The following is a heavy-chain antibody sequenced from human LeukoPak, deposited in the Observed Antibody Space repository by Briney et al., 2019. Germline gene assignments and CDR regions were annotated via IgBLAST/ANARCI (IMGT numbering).Heavy chain of an antibody. J-gene: IGHJ4*02. CDR2: ISYDAYYA. CDR1: GFTFSSTG. Sequence: GGSLRLSCAASGFTFSSTGMHWVRQAPGKGLEWVAVISYDAYYAYYAESVKGRFTISRDNSKNSLYLQMNSLRAEDTAVYYCARARQDYGDNWGQGTLVTVSS. CDR3: ARARQDYGDN. V-gene: IGHV3-30*03.